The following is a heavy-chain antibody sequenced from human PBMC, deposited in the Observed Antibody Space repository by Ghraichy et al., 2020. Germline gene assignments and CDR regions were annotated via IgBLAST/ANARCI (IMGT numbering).Heavy chain of an antibody. CDR2: MKRNSGNT. Sequence: ASVKVSCKASGYTFTSYDINWVRQATGQGLEWMGWMKRNSGNTGYAQKFQGRVTMTRNTSISTAYMELSSLRSEDTAVYYCARTSSSSWGNYYYYGMDVWGQGTTVTVSS. CDR3: ARTSSSSWGNYYYYGMDV. V-gene: IGHV1-8*01. J-gene: IGHJ6*02. CDR1: GYTFTSYD. D-gene: IGHD6-6*01.